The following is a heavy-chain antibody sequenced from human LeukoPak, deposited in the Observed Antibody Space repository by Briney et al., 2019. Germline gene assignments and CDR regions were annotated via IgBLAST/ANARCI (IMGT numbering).Heavy chain of an antibody. V-gene: IGHV4-34*01. CDR1: GGSFSGYY. CDR2: INHSGST. D-gene: IGHD1-7*01. CDR3: ARVSVTGTTGLSPYYFDY. J-gene: IGHJ4*02. Sequence: SEILSLTCALYGGSFSGYYWSWIRQPPGKGLEWLGEINHSGSTNYNPSLKSRVTISVDTSKNQFSLKLSSVTAADTAVYYCARVSVTGTTGLSPYYFDYWGQGTLVTVSS.